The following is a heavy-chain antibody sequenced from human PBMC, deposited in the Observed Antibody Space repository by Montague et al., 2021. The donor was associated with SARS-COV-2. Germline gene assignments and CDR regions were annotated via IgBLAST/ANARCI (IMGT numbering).Heavy chain of an antibody. D-gene: IGHD6-19*01. Sequence: CAISGDSVSSNSAAWNWIRQSPSRGLEWLGRTYYRSKWYNDYAVSVKSRITINPDTSKNQFSLQLNSVTPEDTAVYYCARDVRGIRLVWNYYYYYMDVLGKGTTVTVSS. V-gene: IGHV6-1*01. J-gene: IGHJ6*03. CDR1: GDSVSSNSAA. CDR3: ARDVRGIRLVWNYYYYYMDV. CDR2: TYYRSKWYN.